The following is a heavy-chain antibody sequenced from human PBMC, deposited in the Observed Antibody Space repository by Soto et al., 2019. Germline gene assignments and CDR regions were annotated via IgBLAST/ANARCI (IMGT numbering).Heavy chain of an antibody. V-gene: IGHV1-2*04. J-gene: IGHJ6*02. CDR2: INPNSGGT. Sequence: ASVKVSCKASGYTFTGYYMHWVRQAPGQGLEWMGWINPNSGGTNYSQKFQGWVTMTRDTSISTAYMELSRLRSDDTAVYYCARTGIAVAGTTGEYYYYYGMDVWGQGTTVTVSS. CDR1: GYTFTGYY. CDR3: ARTGIAVAGTTGEYYYYYGMDV. D-gene: IGHD6-13*01.